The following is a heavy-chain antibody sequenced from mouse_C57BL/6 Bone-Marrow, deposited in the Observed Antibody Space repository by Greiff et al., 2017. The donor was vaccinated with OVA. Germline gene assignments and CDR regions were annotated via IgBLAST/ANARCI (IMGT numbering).Heavy chain of an antibody. V-gene: IGHV1-64*01. CDR3: ASPSYSYDV. CDR2: IHPNSGST. Sequence: QVQLKQPGAELVKPGASVKLSCKASGYTFTSYWMHWVKQRPGQGLEWIGMIHPNSGSTNYNEKFKSKATLTVDKSSSTAYMQLSSLTSEDSAVYYCASPSYSYDVWGTGTTVTVSS. D-gene: IGHD1-1*01. J-gene: IGHJ1*03. CDR1: GYTFTSYW.